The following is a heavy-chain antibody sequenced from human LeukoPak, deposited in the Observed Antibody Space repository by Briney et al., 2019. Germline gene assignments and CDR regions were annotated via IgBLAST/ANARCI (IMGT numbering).Heavy chain of an antibody. V-gene: IGHV4-34*01. CDR1: GFTFSSYA. CDR3: ARARSRTNYYDSSGYYSQYYYYGMDV. J-gene: IGHJ6*02. Sequence: GSLRLSCAASGFTFSSYAMSWIRQPPGKGLEWIGEINHSGSTNYNPSLKSRVTISVDTSKNQFSLKLSSVTAADTAVYYCARARSRTNYYDSSGYYSQYYYYGMDVWGQGTTVTVSS. D-gene: IGHD3-22*01. CDR2: INHSGST.